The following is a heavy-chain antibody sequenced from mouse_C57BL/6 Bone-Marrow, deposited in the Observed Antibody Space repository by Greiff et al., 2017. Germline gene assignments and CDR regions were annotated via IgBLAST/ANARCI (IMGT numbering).Heavy chain of an antibody. CDR3: ARDRGQLRLNYFDY. CDR2: ISDGGSYT. V-gene: IGHV5-4*01. D-gene: IGHD3-2*02. J-gene: IGHJ2*01. CDR1: GFTFSSYA. Sequence: EVKVEESGGGLVKPGGSLKLSCAASGFTFSSYAMSWVRQTPEKRLEWVATISDGGSYTYYPDNVKGRFTISRDDAKNSLYLQMIHLKSEDTAMYYCARDRGQLRLNYFDYWGQGTTLTVSS.